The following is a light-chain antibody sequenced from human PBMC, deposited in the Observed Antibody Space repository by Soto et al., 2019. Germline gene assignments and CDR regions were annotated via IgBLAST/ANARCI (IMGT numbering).Light chain of an antibody. CDR1: QSIASN. CDR3: QQYNNWPRAT. V-gene: IGKV3-15*01. J-gene: IGKJ4*01. Sequence: EIVITQATATLSVSTWVIAVFSCMASQSIASNLAWYQQKPGQAPRLLMFRTSSRATGFPARFSGSGSGTEFNLTISSLQSEDFGVYYCQQYNNWPRATFGGGTKVDIK. CDR2: RTS.